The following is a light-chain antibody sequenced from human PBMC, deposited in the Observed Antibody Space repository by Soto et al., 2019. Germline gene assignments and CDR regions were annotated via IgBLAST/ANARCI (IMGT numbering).Light chain of an antibody. Sequence: QSVLTQPPSVSGAPGQRVTIPCTGSNSNIGSFYDVHWYQQLPGTVPKLLIYGDNNRPSGVPDRFAGSKSGTSASLAITGLQAEDEADYYCQSYDNSLSHVVFGGGTKLTVL. CDR1: NSNIGSFYD. CDR3: QSYDNSLSHVV. V-gene: IGLV1-40*01. CDR2: GDN. J-gene: IGLJ2*01.